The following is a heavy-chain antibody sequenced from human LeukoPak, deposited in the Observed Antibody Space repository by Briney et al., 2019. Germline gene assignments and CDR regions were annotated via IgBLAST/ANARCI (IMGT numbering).Heavy chain of an antibody. J-gene: IGHJ5*02. D-gene: IGHD5-18*01. CDR2: INPNSGGT. CDR1: GYTFTGYY. CDR3: AYTAALNWFDP. Sequence: ASVRVSCKASGYTFTGYYMHWVQQAPGQGLEWMGWINPNSGGTNYAQKFQGRVTMTRDTSISTAYMELSRLRSDDTAVYYCAYTAALNWFDPWGQGTLVTVSS. V-gene: IGHV1-2*02.